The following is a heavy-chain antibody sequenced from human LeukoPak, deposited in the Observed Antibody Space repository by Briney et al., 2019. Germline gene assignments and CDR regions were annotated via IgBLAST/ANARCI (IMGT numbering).Heavy chain of an antibody. CDR1: GESFSGYY. Sequence: SETLSLTCAVYGESFSGYYWSWIRQPPGKGLEWIGEINHSGSTNYNPSLKSRVTISVDTSKNQFSLKLSSVTAADTAVYYCARRQIVATTFDYWGQGTLVTVSS. V-gene: IGHV4-34*01. J-gene: IGHJ4*02. CDR3: ARRQIVATTFDY. D-gene: IGHD5-12*01. CDR2: INHSGST.